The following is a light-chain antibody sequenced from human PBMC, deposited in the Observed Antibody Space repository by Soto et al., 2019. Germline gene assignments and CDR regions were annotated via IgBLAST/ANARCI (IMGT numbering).Light chain of an antibody. Sequence: QSVLTQSSSASASLGSSVKLTCTLSSGHRSYIIAWHQQQPGKAPRYLMKLEGSGSYNKGSGVPDRFSGSSSGAERYLTMSNLRSEDEADYYCETWDSNIRVFGGGTQLTVL. J-gene: IGLJ2*01. CDR2: LEGSGSY. V-gene: IGLV4-60*03. CDR1: SGHRSYI. CDR3: ETWDSNIRV.